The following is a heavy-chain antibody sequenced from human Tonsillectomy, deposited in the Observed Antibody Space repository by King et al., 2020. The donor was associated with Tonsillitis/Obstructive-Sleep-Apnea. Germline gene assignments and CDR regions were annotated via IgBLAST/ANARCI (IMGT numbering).Heavy chain of an antibody. V-gene: IGHV4-34*01. CDR1: GGSFSAYY. CDR2: IIDSGGT. Sequence: VQLPQWGAGLLEPSETLSLTCAVYGGSFSAYYWSWIRQPPGKGLEWIGEIIDSGGTNYNPSLKSRVTISVDTSKNQFSLNLSSVTAADTGVYYCARGSYSYNGMDVWGQGTTVTVSS. CDR3: ARGSYSYNGMDV. J-gene: IGHJ6*02. D-gene: IGHD5-18*01.